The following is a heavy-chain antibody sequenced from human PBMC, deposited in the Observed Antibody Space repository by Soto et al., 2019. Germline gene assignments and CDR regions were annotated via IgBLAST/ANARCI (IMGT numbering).Heavy chain of an antibody. Sequence: SETLSLTCAVSGGSISSSNWWSWVRQPPGKGLEWIGEIYHSGSTNYNPSLKSRVTISVDKSKNQFSLKLSSVTAADTAVYYCAREPWGGRGGMDVWGQGTTVTVSS. CDR3: AREPWGGRGGMDV. D-gene: IGHD2-15*01. CDR2: IYHSGST. J-gene: IGHJ6*02. CDR1: GGSISSSNW. V-gene: IGHV4-4*02.